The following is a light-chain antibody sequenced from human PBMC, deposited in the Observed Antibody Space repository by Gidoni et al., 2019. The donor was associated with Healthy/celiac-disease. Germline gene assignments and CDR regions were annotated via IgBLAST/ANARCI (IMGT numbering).Light chain of an antibody. V-gene: IGKV1-39*01. CDR1: QSISSY. J-gene: IGKJ3*01. Sequence: DIQMPQSPSSLSASVGDRVTITCRASQSISSYVNWYQQKPGKAPKLLIYAASSLQSGVPSRFSGSGSGTDFTLTISSLQPEDFATYYCQQSYSTPPFTFGPGTKVDIK. CDR3: QQSYSTPPFT. CDR2: AAS.